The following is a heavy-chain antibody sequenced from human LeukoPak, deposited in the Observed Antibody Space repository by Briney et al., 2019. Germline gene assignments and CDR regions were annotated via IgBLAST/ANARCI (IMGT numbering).Heavy chain of an antibody. CDR1: GYTFTSYG. CDR2: ISAYNGNT. J-gene: IGHJ6*03. CDR3: ARVIVVVPAAIRHYYYYYMDV. D-gene: IGHD2-2*02. V-gene: IGHV1-18*01. Sequence: GASVKVSCKASGYTFTSYGISWVRQAPGQGLEWMGWISAYNGNTNYAQKLQGRVTMTTDTSTSTAYMELRSLRSGDTAVYYCARVIVVVPAAIRHYYYYYMDVWGKGTTVTVSS.